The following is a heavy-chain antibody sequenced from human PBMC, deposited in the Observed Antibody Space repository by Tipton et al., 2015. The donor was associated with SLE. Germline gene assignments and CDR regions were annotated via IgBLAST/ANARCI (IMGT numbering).Heavy chain of an antibody. D-gene: IGHD3-3*01. J-gene: IGHJ4*02. Sequence: TLSLTCTVSGGSISSYYWSWIRQPPGKGLEWIAYISYSGSTNYNPSLKSRVTISVDTSKNQFSLKLSSVTAADTAVYYCARKGIFWSGGDYWGQGTLVSVSS. CDR1: GGSISSYY. V-gene: IGHV4-59*08. CDR3: ARKGIFWSGGDY. CDR2: ISYSGST.